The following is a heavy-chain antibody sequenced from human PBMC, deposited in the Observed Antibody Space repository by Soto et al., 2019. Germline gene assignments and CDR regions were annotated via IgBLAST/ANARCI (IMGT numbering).Heavy chain of an antibody. V-gene: IGHV1-3*01. CDR2: INAGNGNT. Sequence: GASVKVSCKASGYTFTSYAMHWVRQAPGQRLEWMGWINAGNGNTKYSQKFQGRVTITRDTSASTAYMELSSLRSEDTAVYYCARRYDILTGYSVFDYWGQGTLVTVSS. CDR1: GYTFTSYA. CDR3: ARRYDILTGYSVFDY. J-gene: IGHJ4*02. D-gene: IGHD3-9*01.